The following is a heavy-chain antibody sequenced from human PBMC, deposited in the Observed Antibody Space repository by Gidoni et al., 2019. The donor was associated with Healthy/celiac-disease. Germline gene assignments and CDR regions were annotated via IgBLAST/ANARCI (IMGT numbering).Heavy chain of an antibody. Sequence: EVQLLESGGGLVQPGGSLRLSCAASGFTFSSYAMSWVRQAPGKGLEWGSAISGSGGSTYYADSVKGRFTISRDNSKNTLYLQMNSLRAEDTAVYYCAKDQRYYGSSGYYPDAFDIWGQGTMVTVSS. CDR1: GFTFSSYA. J-gene: IGHJ3*02. D-gene: IGHD3-22*01. V-gene: IGHV3-23*01. CDR3: AKDQRYYGSSGYYPDAFDI. CDR2: ISGSGGST.